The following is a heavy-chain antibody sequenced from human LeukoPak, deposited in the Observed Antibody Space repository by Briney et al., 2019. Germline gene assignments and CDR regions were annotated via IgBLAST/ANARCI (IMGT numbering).Heavy chain of an antibody. CDR3: TRDRGSSTLGDY. Sequence: GGSLRLSCVASGFSFGKYWMSWVRQAPGKGLEWVGFIRSKAFGGTAEYAASVKGRFTISRDDSKSIAYLQMNSLKTEDTAVYYCTRDRGSSTLGDYWGQGTLVTVSS. CDR2: IRSKAFGGTA. V-gene: IGHV3-49*04. CDR1: GFSFGKYW. J-gene: IGHJ4*02. D-gene: IGHD7-27*01.